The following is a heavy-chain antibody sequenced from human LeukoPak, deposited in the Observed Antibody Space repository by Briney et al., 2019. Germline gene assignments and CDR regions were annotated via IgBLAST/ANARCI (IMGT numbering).Heavy chain of an antibody. CDR3: ARAFGDFWSEFDY. Sequence: GGSLRLSCAASGFTVSSNYMSWVRQAPGKGLEWVSVIYSGGSTYSADSVNGRFTISRDNSKNTLYLQMNSLRAEDTAVYYCARAFGDFWSEFDYWGQGTLVTVSS. CDR1: GFTVSSNY. CDR2: IYSGGST. J-gene: IGHJ4*02. V-gene: IGHV3-66*02. D-gene: IGHD3-3*01.